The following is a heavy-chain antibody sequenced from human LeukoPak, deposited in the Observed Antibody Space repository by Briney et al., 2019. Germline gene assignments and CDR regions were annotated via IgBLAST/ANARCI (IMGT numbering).Heavy chain of an antibody. Sequence: PGRPLRLSCAASGFTFSFYGMHWVRQAPGKGLEWVAVVWYDGSKKYYADSVKGRFTFSRDNSKNTVYLQMNSLRVEDTAVYYCAGEEDLRELRGGREFFQYWGQGTLVTVSS. CDR1: GFTFSFYG. J-gene: IGHJ1*01. CDR2: VWYDGSKK. D-gene: IGHD3-10*01. V-gene: IGHV3-33*01. CDR3: AGEEDLRELRGGREFFQY.